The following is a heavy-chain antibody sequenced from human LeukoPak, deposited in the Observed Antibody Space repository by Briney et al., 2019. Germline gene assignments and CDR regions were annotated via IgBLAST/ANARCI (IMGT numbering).Heavy chain of an antibody. CDR2: FDPEDGET. V-gene: IGHV1-24*01. J-gene: IGHJ5*02. D-gene: IGHD2-2*01. CDR1: GYTLTDLS. CDR3: ATAAVVPAAMRRFRNWSDP. Sequence: ASVKVSCKVSGYTLTDLSMHWVRQAPGKGLEWMGGFDPEDGETIYAQKFQGRVTMTEDTSTDTAYMELSSLRSEDTAVYYCATAAVVPAAMRRFRNWSDPWGQGTLVTVSS.